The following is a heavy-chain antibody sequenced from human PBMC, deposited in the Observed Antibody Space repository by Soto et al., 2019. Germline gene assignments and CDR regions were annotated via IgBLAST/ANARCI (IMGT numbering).Heavy chain of an antibody. V-gene: IGHV1-18*04. J-gene: IGHJ3*02. CDR1: VYPFTDHG. CDR3: ARDRVAGIWGDAFDI. CDR2: INPYNANT. D-gene: IGHD3-16*01. Sequence: SVKFSCKTRVYPFTDHGINWVRQAPGQGLEWMGWINPYNANTNYAQKLQGRVTMTTDTSTSTAYMDLRRLTSDDTAVYYCARDRVAGIWGDAFDIWGQGTMVTVSS.